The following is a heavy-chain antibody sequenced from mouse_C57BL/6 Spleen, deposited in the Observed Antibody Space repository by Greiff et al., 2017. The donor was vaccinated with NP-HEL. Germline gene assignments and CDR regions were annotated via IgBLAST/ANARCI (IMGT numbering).Heavy chain of an antibody. Sequence: EVKLMESGGGLVKPGGSLKLSCAASGFTFSDYGMHWVRQAPEKGLEWVAYISSGSSTIYYADTVKGRFTISRDNAKNTLFLQMTSLRSEDTAMYYCARRQLRLHAMDYWGQRTSVTVSS. CDR1: GFTFSDYG. CDR2: ISSGSSTI. D-gene: IGHD3-2*02. J-gene: IGHJ4*01. CDR3: ARRQLRLHAMDY. V-gene: IGHV5-17*01.